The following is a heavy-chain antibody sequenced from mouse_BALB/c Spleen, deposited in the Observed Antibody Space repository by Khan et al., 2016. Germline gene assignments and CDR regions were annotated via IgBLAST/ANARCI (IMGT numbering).Heavy chain of an antibody. V-gene: IGHV1-52*01. Sequence: QVQLQQPGAELVRPGASVKLSCKASGHPFTTYWMNWFKQRPEQGLEWIGRIDPYDSETHYDQKFKDKAILTVDKSSSTAFMQLSSLTSEDSAVYCCARGSKVFDYWGQGTTLTVSS. CDR1: GHPFTTYW. J-gene: IGHJ2*01. CDR2: IDPYDSET. CDR3: ARGSKVFDY.